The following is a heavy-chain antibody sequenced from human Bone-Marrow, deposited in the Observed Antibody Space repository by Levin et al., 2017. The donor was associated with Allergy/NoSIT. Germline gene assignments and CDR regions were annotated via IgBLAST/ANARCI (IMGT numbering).Heavy chain of an antibody. V-gene: IGHV3-74*01. D-gene: IGHD5-12*01. J-gene: IGHJ4*02. CDR2: INSDGSST. CDR1: GFTFSSYW. CDR3: VSRGYSGYDQSAGYSSGWYIDY. Sequence: GGSLRLSCAASGFTFSSYWMHWVRQAPGKGLVWVSRINSDGSSTSYADSVKGRFTISRDNAKNTLYLQMNSLRAEDTAVYYCVSRGYSGYDQSAGYSSGWYIDYWGQGTLVTVSS.